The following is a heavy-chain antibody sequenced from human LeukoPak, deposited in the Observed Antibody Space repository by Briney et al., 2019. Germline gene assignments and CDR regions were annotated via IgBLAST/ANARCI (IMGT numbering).Heavy chain of an antibody. CDR3: AKVYSSGCFDY. Sequence: PGGSLRLSCAASGFTFSDYYMSWIRQAPGKGLEWVSYISSSGSTIYYADSVKGRFTISRDNSKNTLYLQMNSLRAEDTAVYYCAKVYSSGCFDYWGQGTLVTVSS. D-gene: IGHD6-19*01. J-gene: IGHJ4*02. V-gene: IGHV3-11*01. CDR2: ISSSGSTI. CDR1: GFTFSDYY.